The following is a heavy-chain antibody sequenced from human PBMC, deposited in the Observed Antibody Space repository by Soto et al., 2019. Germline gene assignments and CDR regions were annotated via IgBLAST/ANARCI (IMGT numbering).Heavy chain of an antibody. CDR3: ARGDYDILTGYYMDV. CDR1: GYTFTSYD. CDR2: MNPNSGNT. Sequence: ASVKVSCKASGYTFTSYDINWVRQATGQGLERMGWMNPNSGNTGYAQKFQGRVTMTRNTSISTAYMELSSLRSEDTAVYYCARGDYDILTGYYMDVWSKGTTVTVSS. D-gene: IGHD3-9*01. V-gene: IGHV1-8*01. J-gene: IGHJ6*03.